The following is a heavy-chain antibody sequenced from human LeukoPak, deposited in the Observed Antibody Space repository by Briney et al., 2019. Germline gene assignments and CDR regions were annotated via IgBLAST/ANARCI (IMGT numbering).Heavy chain of an antibody. CDR3: AKWWELPPYYLDY. D-gene: IGHD1-26*01. CDR1: GFTFSSYA. J-gene: IGHJ4*02. V-gene: IGHV3-23*01. Sequence: GXLRLSCAASGFTFSSYAMSWVRQAPGKGLEWVSAISDSGGSTYYADSVKGRFTISRDNSKNTLYLQMNRLRDEDTAVYYCAKWWELPPYYLDYWGQGTLVTVSS. CDR2: ISDSGGST.